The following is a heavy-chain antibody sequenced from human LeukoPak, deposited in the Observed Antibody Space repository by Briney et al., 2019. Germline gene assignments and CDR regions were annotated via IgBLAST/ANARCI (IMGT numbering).Heavy chain of an antibody. CDR1: GFTFSSYS. V-gene: IGHV3-21*01. J-gene: IGHJ4*02. Sequence: PGGSLRLSCAASGFTFSSYSMNWVRQAPGKGLEWVSSISSSSSYIYYADSVKGRFTISRDNAKNSLYLQMNSLRAEDTAVYYCARVSTVNSDPFDYWGQGTLVTVSS. CDR3: ARVSTVNSDPFDY. D-gene: IGHD2/OR15-2a*01. CDR2: ISSSSSYI.